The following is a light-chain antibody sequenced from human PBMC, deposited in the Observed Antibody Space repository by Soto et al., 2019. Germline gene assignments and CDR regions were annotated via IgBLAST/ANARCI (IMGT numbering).Light chain of an antibody. J-gene: IGKJ5*01. V-gene: IGKV4-1*01. Sequence: MGITQTPHSLAGFVCDSGTIICSCRLSVIYSSNNKNYLAWYQQKPGQPTKLLIYWASTRESGVPERFSGRGSATDFTLPISRLQDEDVALYYCQQYNTCPTSIFGQGTRLEIK. CDR1: LSVIYSSNNKNY. CDR3: QQYNTCPTSI. CDR2: WAS.